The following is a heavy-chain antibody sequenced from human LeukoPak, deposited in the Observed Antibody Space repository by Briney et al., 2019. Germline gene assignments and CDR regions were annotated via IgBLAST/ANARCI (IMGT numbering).Heavy chain of an antibody. D-gene: IGHD3/OR15-3a*01. CDR2: INSDGSST. V-gene: IGHV3-74*01. Sequence: PGGSLRLSCAASGFTFSDHYMAWVRQAPGKGLVWVSRINSDGSSTSYADSVKGRFTISRDNAKNTLYLQMNSLRAEDTAVYYCAREGRVDFFFDYWGQGTLVTVSS. J-gene: IGHJ4*02. CDR1: GFTFSDHY. CDR3: AREGRVDFFFDY.